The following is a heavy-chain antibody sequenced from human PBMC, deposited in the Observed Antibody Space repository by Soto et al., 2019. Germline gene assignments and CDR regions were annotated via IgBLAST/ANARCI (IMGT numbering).Heavy chain of an antibody. CDR3: ASLYYAGSPCYPPGY. CDR1: GGSISTSTYY. CDR2: ISYSGST. V-gene: IGHV4-39*02. J-gene: IGHJ4*02. Sequence: QLQLQESGPGLVKPSETLSLTCTVSGGSISTSTYYWGWVRQPPAKGLEWIGTISYSGSTYYNPSLKSRVTISVVASKNHCSLKLTSVTDADTAVYFCASLYYAGSPCYPPGYWGQGTLVTVSS. D-gene: IGHD3-22*01.